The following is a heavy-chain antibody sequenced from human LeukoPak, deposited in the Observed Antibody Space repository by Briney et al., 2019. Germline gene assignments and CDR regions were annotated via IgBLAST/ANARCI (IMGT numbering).Heavy chain of an antibody. Sequence: ASVKVSCKASGYTFTDYYMHWVRQAPGQGPEWMAWINPNSGGTNYAQKFQGRITVTRDTPIGTVHMELSSLNSDDTAVYYCARDLTNSKINWFDPWGQGTLVTVSS. CDR1: GYTFTDYY. J-gene: IGHJ5*02. V-gene: IGHV1-2*02. CDR2: INPNSGGT. CDR3: ARDLTNSKINWFDP. D-gene: IGHD3-9*01.